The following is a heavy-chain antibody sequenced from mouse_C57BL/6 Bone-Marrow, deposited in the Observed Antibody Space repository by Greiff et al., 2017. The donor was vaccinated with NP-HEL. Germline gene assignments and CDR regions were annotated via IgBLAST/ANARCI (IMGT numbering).Heavy chain of an antibody. Sequence: VQLVESGPGLVQPSQSLSITCTVSGFSLTSYGVHWVRQSPGKGLEWLGVIWSGGSTDYNAAFISRLSISKDNSKSQVFFKMNSLQADDTAIYYCARKISYYGSSGFAYWGQGTLVTVSA. D-gene: IGHD1-1*01. V-gene: IGHV2-2*01. CDR2: IWSGGST. CDR3: ARKISYYGSSGFAY. J-gene: IGHJ3*01. CDR1: GFSLTSYG.